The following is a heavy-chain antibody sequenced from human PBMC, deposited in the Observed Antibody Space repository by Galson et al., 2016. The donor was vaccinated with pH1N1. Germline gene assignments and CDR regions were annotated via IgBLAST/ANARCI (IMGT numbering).Heavy chain of an antibody. V-gene: IGHV3-21*01. Sequence: SYTASGFPFMTYSMHWVRQAPGKGLEWVSSISPSSSYIHYVDSVKGRFTTSTDNANNSLYLQMNSLRAEDTAVYYCARGGDYDLYGMDGWGQGTTVTVSS. CDR2: ISPSSSYI. CDR3: ARGGDYDLYGMDG. D-gene: IGHD3-3*01. J-gene: IGHJ6*01. CDR1: GFPFMTYS.